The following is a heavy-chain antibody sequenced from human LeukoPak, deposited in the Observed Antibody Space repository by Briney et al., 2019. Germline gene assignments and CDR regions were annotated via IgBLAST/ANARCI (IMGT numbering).Heavy chain of an antibody. D-gene: IGHD3-22*01. V-gene: IGHV4-39*01. J-gene: IGHJ4*02. CDR2: IYYSGST. Sequence: KASETLSLTCTVSGGSISSSSYYWGWIRQPPGKGLEWIGSIYYSGSTYYNPSLKSRVTISVDTSKNQFSLKLSSVTAADTAVYYCARAYDSSGYRMDYWGQGTLVTVSS. CDR3: ARAYDSSGYRMDY. CDR1: GGSISSSSYY.